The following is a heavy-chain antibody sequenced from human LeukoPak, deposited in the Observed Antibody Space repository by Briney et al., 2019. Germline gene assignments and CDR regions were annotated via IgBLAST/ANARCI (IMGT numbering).Heavy chain of an antibody. CDR2: ISGSGGST. V-gene: IGHV3-23*01. CDR1: GFTFSSYA. CDR3: AKCPYKSSYDY. J-gene: IGHJ4*02. D-gene: IGHD6-13*01. Sequence: GGSLRLSCAASGFTFSSYAMSWVRQAPGKGLEWVSAISGSGGSTYYADSVKGRFTISRGNPKNTLYLQMDSLRAEDTAVYYCAKCPYKSSYDYWGQGTLVTVSS.